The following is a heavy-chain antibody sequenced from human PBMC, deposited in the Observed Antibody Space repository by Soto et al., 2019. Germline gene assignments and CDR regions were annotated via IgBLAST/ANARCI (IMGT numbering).Heavy chain of an antibody. CDR1: GGSISSYY. D-gene: IGHD3-22*01. CDR2: IYYSGST. V-gene: IGHV4-59*01. Sequence: SETLSLTCTVSGGSISSYYWSWIRQPPGKGLEWIGYIYYSGSTNYNPSLKSRVTISVDTSKNQFSLKLSSVTAADTAVYYCARVGYYESSGYYGPNDAFYIWGQGTMVPVSS. J-gene: IGHJ3*02. CDR3: ARVGYYESSGYYGPNDAFYI.